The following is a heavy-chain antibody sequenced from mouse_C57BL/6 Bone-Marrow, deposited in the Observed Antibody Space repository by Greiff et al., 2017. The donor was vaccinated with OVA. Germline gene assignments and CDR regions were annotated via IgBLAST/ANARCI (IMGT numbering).Heavy chain of an antibody. Sequence: EVKLLESGPVLVKPGASVKMSCKASGYTFTDYYMNWVKQSHGKSLEWIGVINPYNGGTSYNQKFKGKATLTVDKSSSTAYMELNSLTSEDSAVYYCERALTGHFDYWGQGTTLTVSS. J-gene: IGHJ2*01. CDR3: ERALTGHFDY. V-gene: IGHV1-19*01. D-gene: IGHD4-1*01. CDR2: INPYNGGT. CDR1: GYTFTDYY.